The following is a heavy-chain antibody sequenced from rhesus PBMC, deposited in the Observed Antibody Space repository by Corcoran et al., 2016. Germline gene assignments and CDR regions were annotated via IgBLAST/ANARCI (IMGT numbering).Heavy chain of an antibody. J-gene: IGHJ5-1*01. D-gene: IGHD7-45*01. CDR2: INGNSGST. V-gene: IGHV4-80*01. Sequence: QVQLQESGPGLVKPSETLSLTCAVSGAPISSFWWSWNRPPQGKGMEWIGEINGNSGSTYYNPSLKSRVTISKDASKNQFSLKLSSVTAADTAVYYCARDWDQTGETHNRFDVWGPGVLVTVSS. CDR3: ARDWDQTGETHNRFDV. CDR1: GAPISSFW.